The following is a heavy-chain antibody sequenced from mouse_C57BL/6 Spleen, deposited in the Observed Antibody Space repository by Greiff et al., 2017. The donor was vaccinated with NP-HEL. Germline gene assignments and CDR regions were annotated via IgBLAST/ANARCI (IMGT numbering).Heavy chain of an antibody. CDR1: GFTFSSYT. CDR3: ARQCWTIYFAY. V-gene: IGHV5-9*01. Sequence: EVQLVESGGGLVKPGGSLKLSCAASGFTFSSYTMSWVRQTPEKRLEWVATISGGGGNTYYPDSVKGRFTIHRDNAKNTLYLRMSSLGSEDAALYYCARQCWTIYFAYWGQVTTLTVSS. J-gene: IGHJ2*01. CDR2: ISGGGGNT.